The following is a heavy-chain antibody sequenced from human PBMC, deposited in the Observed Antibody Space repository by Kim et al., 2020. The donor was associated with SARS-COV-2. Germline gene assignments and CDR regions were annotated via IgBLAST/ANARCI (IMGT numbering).Heavy chain of an antibody. CDR1: GGSISSSNW. Sequence: SETLSLTCAVSGGSISSSNWWSWVRQPPGKGLEWIGEIYHSGSTNYNPSLKSRVTISVDKSKNQFSLKLSSVTAADTAVYYCARRKGYSSSSEVGWFDPWGQGTLVTVSS. CDR2: IYHSGST. V-gene: IGHV4-4*02. D-gene: IGHD6-6*01. J-gene: IGHJ5*02. CDR3: ARRKGYSSSSEVGWFDP.